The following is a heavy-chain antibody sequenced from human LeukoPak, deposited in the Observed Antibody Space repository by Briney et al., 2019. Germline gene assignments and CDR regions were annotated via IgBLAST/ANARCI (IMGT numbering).Heavy chain of an antibody. Sequence: ASVKVSCKASGFTLSSHALHWVRQAPGQRLEWMGWINSDSGNTKYSQKFQGRVTITRDTSASTLYMELRSLRSEDTAVYYCARDGDSITWLRRDRTEKWYFDLWGRGTRVTVSS. CDR2: INSDSGNT. CDR1: GFTLSSHA. V-gene: IGHV1-3*01. J-gene: IGHJ2*01. D-gene: IGHD6-13*01. CDR3: ARDGDSITWLRRDRTEKWYFDL.